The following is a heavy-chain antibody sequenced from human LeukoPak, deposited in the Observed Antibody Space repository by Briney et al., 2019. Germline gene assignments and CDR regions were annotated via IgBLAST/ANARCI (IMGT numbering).Heavy chain of an antibody. V-gene: IGHV1-24*01. CDR1: GYTLTELS. Sequence: ASVKVSCKVSGYTLTELSMHWVRQAPGKGLEWMGGFDPEDGETIYAQKFQGRVTMTEDTSTDTAYMELSSLRSEDTAVYYCATGYYGSGSYYSPHFDYWGQGTLVTVSS. J-gene: IGHJ4*02. CDR3: ATGYYGSGSYYSPHFDY. D-gene: IGHD3-10*01. CDR2: FDPEDGET.